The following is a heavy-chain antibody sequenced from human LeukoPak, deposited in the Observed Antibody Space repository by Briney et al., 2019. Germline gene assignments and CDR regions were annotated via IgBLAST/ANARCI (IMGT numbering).Heavy chain of an antibody. CDR1: GFTFSSYA. V-gene: IGHV3-48*02. CDR2: ISRSSSSI. J-gene: IGHJ3*02. D-gene: IGHD1-14*01. Sequence: GGPLRLSCAASGFTFSSYAMSWVRQAPGEGLEWVSYISRSSSSIYYADSVKGRFTISRDNAKNSLYLQMNNLSDEDTAVYYCAREPTGASDAFDIWGQGTMVTVSS. CDR3: AREPTGASDAFDI.